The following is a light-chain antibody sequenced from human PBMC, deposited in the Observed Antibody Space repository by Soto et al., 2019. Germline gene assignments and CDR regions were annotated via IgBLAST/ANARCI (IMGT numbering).Light chain of an antibody. CDR1: TGAVTSGNY. J-gene: IGLJ1*01. CDR2: STS. V-gene: IGLV7-43*01. CDR3: LLYYGGAYV. Sequence: QTVVTQEPSLTVSPGGTVTLTCASSTGAVTSGNYPNWFRQKPGQAPRALIYSTSNKHPWTPARFSGSLLGDKAALTLSGVQPEDEAEYYCLLYYGGAYVFGTGTKLTVL.